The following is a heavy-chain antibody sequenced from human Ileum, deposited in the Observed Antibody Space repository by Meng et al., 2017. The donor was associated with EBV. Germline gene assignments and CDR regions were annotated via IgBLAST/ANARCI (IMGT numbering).Heavy chain of an antibody. CDR3: ASSDYYRSDY. J-gene: IGHJ4*02. V-gene: IGHV4-4*02. CDR1: GGSISRSDW. Sequence: HVPPQGSGPGMVKPSETLSLACAVSGGSISRSDWWSWVRQPPGKGLEWIGETSHSGSTNYSPSLKSRVTISLDKSKNQLSLKLNSVTAADTAVYYCASSDYYRSDYWGQGTLVTVSS. D-gene: IGHD3-22*01. CDR2: TSHSGST.